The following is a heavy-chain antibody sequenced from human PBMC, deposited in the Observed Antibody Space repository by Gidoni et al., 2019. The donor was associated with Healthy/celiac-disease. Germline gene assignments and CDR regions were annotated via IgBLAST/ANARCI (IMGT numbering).Heavy chain of an antibody. CDR2: INHSGST. CDR1: GGSFSGYY. J-gene: IGHJ4*02. Sequence: QVQLQQWGAGLLKPSATLSLTCAVYGGSFSGYYWSWIRQPPGKGLEWIGEINHSGSTNYNPSLKSRVTISVDTSKNQFSLKLSSVTAADTAVYYCATIRINGDYGTDYWGQGTLVTVSS. D-gene: IGHD4-17*01. CDR3: ATIRINGDYGTDY. V-gene: IGHV4-34*01.